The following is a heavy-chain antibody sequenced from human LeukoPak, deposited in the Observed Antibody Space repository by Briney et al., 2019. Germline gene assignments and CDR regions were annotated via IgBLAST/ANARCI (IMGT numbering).Heavy chain of an antibody. CDR2: IIPILGIA. Sequence: WASVKVSCKASGGTFSSYTISWVRQAPGQGLEWMGRIIPILGIANYAQKFQGRVTITADKSTSTAYMELSSLRSEDTAVYYCARALDSSGAFDIWGQGTMVTVSS. D-gene: IGHD3-22*01. CDR1: GGTFSSYT. V-gene: IGHV1-69*02. J-gene: IGHJ3*02. CDR3: ARALDSSGAFDI.